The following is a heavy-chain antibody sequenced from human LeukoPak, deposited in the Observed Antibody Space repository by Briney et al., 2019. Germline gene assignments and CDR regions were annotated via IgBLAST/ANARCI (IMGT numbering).Heavy chain of an antibody. CDR1: GGSFNDYY. V-gene: IGHV4-34*01. D-gene: IGHD3-16*01. J-gene: IGHJ6*01. CDR2: INHSGST. Sequence: SESLSLTCAVYGGSFNDYYWSWVRQPPGKGLEWIGEINHSGSTQYTPSLESRVTISVDTSKNPFSLKLRSLTAADTAVYYCARGRVTYLSEDDVWWGRRHAQRAFLDFWG. CDR3: ARGRVTYLSEDDVWWGRRHAQRAFLDF.